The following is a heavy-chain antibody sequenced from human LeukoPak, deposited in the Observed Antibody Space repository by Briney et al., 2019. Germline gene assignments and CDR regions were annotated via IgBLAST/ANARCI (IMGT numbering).Heavy chain of an antibody. J-gene: IGHJ4*02. D-gene: IGHD3-22*01. Sequence: SETLSLTCTVSGGSISSSSYYWGWIRQPPGKGLEWIGSIYYSGSTYYNPSLKSRVTISVDTSRNQFSLKLSSVTAADTAVYYCARESVWRRAYYYDSSGYYLDYWGQGTLVTVSS. CDR2: IYYSGST. V-gene: IGHV4-39*07. CDR3: ARESVWRRAYYYDSSGYYLDY. CDR1: GGSISSSSYY.